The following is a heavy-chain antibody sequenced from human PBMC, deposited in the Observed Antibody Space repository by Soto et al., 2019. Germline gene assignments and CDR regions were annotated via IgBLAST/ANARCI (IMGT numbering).Heavy chain of an antibody. D-gene: IGHD4-4*01. J-gene: IGHJ5*01. CDR3: AREGRLHWFEP. CDR2: IKHTGDA. CDR1: GDSIKTETW. Sequence: QVHLQESGPGLVKPSETLSLTCAVSGDSIKTETWWSWLRQLPGTGMEWIGEIKHTGDANANPALRGRVSMSVDRTKNQFFLNLRSVSAADTAVYFCAREGRLHWFEPWGQGTLVTVSS. V-gene: IGHV4-4*02.